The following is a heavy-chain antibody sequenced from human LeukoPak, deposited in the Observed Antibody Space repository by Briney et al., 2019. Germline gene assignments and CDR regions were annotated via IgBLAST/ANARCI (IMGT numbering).Heavy chain of an antibody. D-gene: IGHD6-6*01. Sequence: GGSLRLSCAASGFTFNRYWMSWLRQAPGKGLEWVANINQDGSEIYHVDSVKGRFTISRDNAKNSLYLQMNSLRAEDTAVYYCARMRREYSTSPYYYYMDVWAKGTTVTVSS. J-gene: IGHJ6*03. CDR2: INQDGSEI. CDR1: GFTFNRYW. V-gene: IGHV3-7*01. CDR3: ARMRREYSTSPYYYYMDV.